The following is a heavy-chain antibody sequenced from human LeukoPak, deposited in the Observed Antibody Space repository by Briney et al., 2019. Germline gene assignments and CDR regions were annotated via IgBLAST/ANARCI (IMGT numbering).Heavy chain of an antibody. V-gene: IGHV3-48*03. J-gene: IGHJ3*02. CDR2: ISSSGSMI. CDR3: ARRFDI. CDR1: GFTFSSFE. Sequence: PGGSLRLSCAASGFTFSSFEMNWVRQAPGKGLEWVSYISSSGSMIYYADSVKGRLTISRDNAKNSLYLQMNSLRAEDTAVYYCARRFDIWGQGTVVTVSS.